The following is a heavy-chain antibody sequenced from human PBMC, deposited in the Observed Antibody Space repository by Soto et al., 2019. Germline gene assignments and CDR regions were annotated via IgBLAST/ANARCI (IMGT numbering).Heavy chain of an antibody. CDR3: ARVIPGPEAWFHP. D-gene: IGHD2-2*01. V-gene: IGHV3-15*01. CDR1: GFTFSNAW. J-gene: IGHJ5*02. Sequence: EVQLVESGGGLVKPGGSLRLSCAATGFTFSNAWMSWVRQAPGKGLEWVGHIKSKTDGGATDYAAPVKGRFTISRDESENTVYLQMNSLKTDDTAVYYCARVIPGPEAWFHPWGQGTLVTVSS. CDR2: IKSKTDGGAT.